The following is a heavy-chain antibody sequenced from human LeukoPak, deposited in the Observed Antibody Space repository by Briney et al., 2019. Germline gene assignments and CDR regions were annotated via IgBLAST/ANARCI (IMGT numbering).Heavy chain of an antibody. CDR1: GYSITSGYY. Sequence: PSETLSLTCAVSGYSITSGYYRCGSRQPPERGEGGICSSNYSGSTYYNPSVKSRFTISVDTTKNQFSLQLSTVTAAETAVYYCARVGYSENYLRDWGQGTLVTVSS. V-gene: IGHV4-38-2*01. CDR2: SNYSGST. CDR3: ARVGYSENYLRD. J-gene: IGHJ4*02. D-gene: IGHD1-26*01.